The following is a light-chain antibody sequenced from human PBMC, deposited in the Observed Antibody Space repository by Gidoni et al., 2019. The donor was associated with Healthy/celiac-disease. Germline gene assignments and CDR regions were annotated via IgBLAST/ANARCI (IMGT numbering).Light chain of an antibody. V-gene: IGKV1-33*01. CDR2: DAS. CDR3: QQYDNRPPLT. Sequence: DIQMTPSPSSLSASVGDRVTITCQASQDISNYLNWSQQKPGKAPKLLIYDASNLETGVPSRFSGSGSGTDFTFTISSLQPEDIATYYCQQYDNRPPLTFGGGTKVEIK. CDR1: QDISNY. J-gene: IGKJ4*01.